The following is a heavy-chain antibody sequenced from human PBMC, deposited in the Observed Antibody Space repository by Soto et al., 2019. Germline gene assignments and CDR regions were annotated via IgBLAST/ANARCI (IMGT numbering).Heavy chain of an antibody. V-gene: IGHV1-18*01. D-gene: IGHD1-1*01. CDR1: GYDFTTYG. Sequence: QVHLVQSGAEVKKPGASVKVSCKGSGYDFTTYGITWVRQAPGQGLEWMAWISAHNGNTDYAQKLQGRVSVTRDTSTSTAYMEMRRLRSDDTAGSYCARGRYGDYWGQGALVTVSS. CDR3: ARGRYGDY. CDR2: ISAHNGNT. J-gene: IGHJ4*02.